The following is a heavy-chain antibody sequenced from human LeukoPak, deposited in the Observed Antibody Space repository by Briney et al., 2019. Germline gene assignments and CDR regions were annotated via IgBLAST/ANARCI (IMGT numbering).Heavy chain of an antibody. D-gene: IGHD2-15*01. V-gene: IGHV4-59*01. CDR3: ARDLLDDCSGGSCPP. CDR1: GGSISSYY. Sequence: SETLSLTCTVSGGSISSYYWSWIRRPPGKGLEWIGYIYYSGSTNYNPSLKSRVTISVDTSKNQFSLKLSSVTAADTAVYYCARDLLDDCSGGSCPPWGQGTLVTVSS. CDR2: IYYSGST. J-gene: IGHJ5*02.